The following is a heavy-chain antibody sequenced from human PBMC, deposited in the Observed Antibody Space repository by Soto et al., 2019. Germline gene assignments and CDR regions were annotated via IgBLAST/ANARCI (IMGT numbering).Heavy chain of an antibody. CDR2: NNYRADT. Sequence: QVQLQESGPGLVKPSQTLSLTCTVSGGSIDNNGYSWTWIRQRPGGGLEWLGSNNYRADTYYTPSLKSRITISLETTQNQFSLWLTSVTAADTCRYYCARGGSGWKALNYFDSWGQEILVTVSS. J-gene: IGHJ4*02. CDR1: GGSIDNNGYS. CDR3: ARGGSGWKALNYFDS. D-gene: IGHD6-19*01. V-gene: IGHV4-31*03.